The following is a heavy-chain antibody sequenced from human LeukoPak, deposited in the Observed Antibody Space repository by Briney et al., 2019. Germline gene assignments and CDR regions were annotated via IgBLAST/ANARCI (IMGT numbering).Heavy chain of an antibody. J-gene: IGHJ4*02. D-gene: IGHD1-26*01. V-gene: IGHV4-34*01. CDR1: GFTVSSNY. CDR2: INHSGST. Sequence: SGGSLRLSCAASGFTVSSNYMSWVRQAPGKGLEWIGEINHSGSTNYNPSLKSRVTIPVDTSKNQFSLKLSSVTAADTAVYYCARRSGSHPSPTFDYWGQGTLVTVSS. CDR3: ARRSGSHPSPTFDY.